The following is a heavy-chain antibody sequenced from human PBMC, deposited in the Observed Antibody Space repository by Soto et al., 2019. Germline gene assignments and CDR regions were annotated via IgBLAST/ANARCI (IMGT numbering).Heavy chain of an antibody. CDR1: GFTFSSYA. CDR3: SLSDRYYGMDV. V-gene: IGHV3-23*01. CDR2: ISTSGGST. J-gene: IGHJ6*02. Sequence: EVQLLESGGGLVQPGGSLRLSCAASGFTFSSYAMSWVRQAPGKGLEWVSSISTSGGSTYYADSVKGRFTISRDNSNNTLYLQMTSLRAVDTAVYYCSLSDRYYGMDVWGLGTTVTVSS.